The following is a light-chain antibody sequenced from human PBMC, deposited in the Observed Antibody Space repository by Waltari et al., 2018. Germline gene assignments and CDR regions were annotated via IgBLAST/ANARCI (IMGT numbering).Light chain of an antibody. CDR2: DVT. CDR1: SSDIGGYDY. Sequence: QSALTQPASVSGSPGQSITILCTGTSSDIGGYDYVSWYQQHPGNTPQLIILDVTNRASGVSIRFAASRAGDTASLTISGLQPDDEADYYCCSYPPSHWVFGGETSLTVL. CDR3: CSYPPSHWV. V-gene: IGLV2-14*03. J-gene: IGLJ3*02.